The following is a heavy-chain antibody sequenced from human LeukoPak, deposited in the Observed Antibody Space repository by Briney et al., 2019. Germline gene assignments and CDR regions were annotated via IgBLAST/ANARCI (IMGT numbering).Heavy chain of an antibody. CDR3: ARGREWSHIYYYYGMDV. D-gene: IGHD3-3*01. Sequence: GGSLRLSCAASGFTFSSYAMHWVRQAPGKGLEWVAVISYDGSNKYYADSVKGRFTISRDNSKNTLYLQMNSLRAEDTAVYYCARGREWSHIYYYYGMDVWGQGTTVTVSS. CDR1: GFTFSSYA. CDR2: ISYDGSNK. J-gene: IGHJ6*02. V-gene: IGHV3-30-3*01.